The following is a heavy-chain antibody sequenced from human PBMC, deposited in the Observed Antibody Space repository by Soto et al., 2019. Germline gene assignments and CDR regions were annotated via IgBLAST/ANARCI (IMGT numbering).Heavy chain of an antibody. CDR1: GFTFGDYA. CDR2: IRSKAYGGTT. D-gene: IGHD2-8*01. Sequence: GGSLRLSCTASGFTFGDYAMSWVRQAPGKGLEWVGFIRSKAYGGTTEYAASVKGRFTISRDDSKSIAYLQMNSLKTEDTAVYYCTSYLAACTNGVCAFDIWGQGTMVNVS. CDR3: TSYLAACTNGVCAFDI. V-gene: IGHV3-49*04. J-gene: IGHJ3*02.